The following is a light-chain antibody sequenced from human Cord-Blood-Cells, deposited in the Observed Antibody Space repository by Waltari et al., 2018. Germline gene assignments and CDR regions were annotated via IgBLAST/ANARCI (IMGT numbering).Light chain of an antibody. J-gene: IGKJ4*01. CDR3: QQYDNLPLT. CDR1: QDISNY. V-gene: IGKV1-33*01. CDR2: DAS. Sequence: DIQMTQSPSSLSASVGDRVTITCQASQDISNYLNWYQKKPGKAPKLLIYDASNLETGVPSRFSGSGSGTDFTFTISSLQPEDIVTYYCQQYDNLPLTFGGGTKVEIK.